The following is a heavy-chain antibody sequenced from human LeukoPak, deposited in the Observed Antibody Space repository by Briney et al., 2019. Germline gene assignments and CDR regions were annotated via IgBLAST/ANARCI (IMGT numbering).Heavy chain of an antibody. Sequence: PSETLSLTCTVSGDSIFSTTYYWGWIRQPPGKGLEWIGSIFHSGSTYYNPSLKSRVTISVDTSKNQLSLRLRSVTAADTAVYYCARDTVVTPSDDAFDIWGQGTMVTVSS. J-gene: IGHJ3*02. CDR2: IFHSGST. CDR1: GDSIFSTTYY. CDR3: ARDTVVTPSDDAFDI. V-gene: IGHV4-39*02. D-gene: IGHD4-23*01.